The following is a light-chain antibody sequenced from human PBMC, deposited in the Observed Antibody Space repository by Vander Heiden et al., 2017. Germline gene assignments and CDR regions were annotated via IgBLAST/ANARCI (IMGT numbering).Light chain of an antibody. CDR2: DAF. CDR3: QQYDNLPPYT. CDR1: QDISKY. J-gene: IGKJ2*01. V-gene: IGKV1-33*01. Sequence: DIQMTQSPSSLSASVGDRVTITCQASQDISKYLNWYQTKPGKAPKLLIYDAFKFETGVPSRFSGSGSGTDFTFTNSSLQPEDIATYYWQQYDNLPPYTFGQGTKLEIK.